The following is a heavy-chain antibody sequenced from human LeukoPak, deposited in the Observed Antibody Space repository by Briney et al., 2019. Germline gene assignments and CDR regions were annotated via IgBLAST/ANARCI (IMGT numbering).Heavy chain of an antibody. CDR2: ISSSGSTI. CDR1: GFTFSDYY. Sequence: GGSLRLSCAASGFTFSDYYMSWIRQAPGKGLEWVSYISSSGSTIYYADSVKGRFTISRDNAKNSLYLQMNSLRVEDTAVYYCARAKTYYYYMDVWGKGTTVTVSS. J-gene: IGHJ6*03. CDR3: ARAKTYYYYMDV. V-gene: IGHV3-11*01.